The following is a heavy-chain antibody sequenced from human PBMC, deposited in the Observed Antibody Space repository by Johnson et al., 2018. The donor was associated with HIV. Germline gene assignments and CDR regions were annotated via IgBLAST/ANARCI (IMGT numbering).Heavy chain of an antibody. V-gene: IGHV3-30*14. CDR1: GFTFSSYA. CDR2: ISYDGSNK. D-gene: IGHD3-22*01. CDR3: ARDALFSGYRAFDI. J-gene: IGHJ3*02. Sequence: QVQLVESGGGVVQPGRSLRLSCAASGFTFSSYAMHWVRQAPGKGLEWVAVISYDGSNKYYADSVRGRFTISTDNSKNTLYLQMNSLRAEDTAVYFCARDALFSGYRAFDIWGQGTMVTVSS.